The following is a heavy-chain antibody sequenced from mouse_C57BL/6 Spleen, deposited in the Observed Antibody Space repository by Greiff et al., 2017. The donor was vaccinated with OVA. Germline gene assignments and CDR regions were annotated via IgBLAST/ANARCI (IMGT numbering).Heavy chain of an antibody. CDR2: INPSNGGT. V-gene: IGHV1-53*01. D-gene: IGHD2-3*01. Sequence: QVQLQQSGTELVKPGASVKLSCKASGYTFTSYWMHWVKQRPGQGLEWIGNINPSNGGTNYNEKFKSKATLTVDKSSSTAYMQLSSLTSEDSAVYYCAREGEWLLAWFAYWGQGTLVTVSA. CDR1: GYTFTSYW. CDR3: AREGEWLLAWFAY. J-gene: IGHJ3*01.